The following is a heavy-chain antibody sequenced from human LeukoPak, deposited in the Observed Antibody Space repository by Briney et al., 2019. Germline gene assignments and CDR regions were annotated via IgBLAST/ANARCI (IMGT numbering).Heavy chain of an antibody. Sequence: GESLKISCKASGYIFTNSWIGWVRQMPGKGLEWMGIIYPGDSGTRYSPSSQGQVTISADKSISTAYLHWSSLKASDTAIYYCARPRDSSGYFTEYWGPGTLVTVSA. D-gene: IGHD3-22*01. J-gene: IGHJ4*02. CDR1: GYIFTNSW. CDR2: IYPGDSGT. V-gene: IGHV5-51*01. CDR3: ARPRDSSGYFTEY.